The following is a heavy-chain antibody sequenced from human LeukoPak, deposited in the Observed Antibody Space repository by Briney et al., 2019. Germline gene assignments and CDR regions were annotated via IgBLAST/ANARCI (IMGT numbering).Heavy chain of an antibody. D-gene: IGHD2-15*01. Sequence: GGSLRLSCAASGVTVSSTYMSWVRQAPGKGLEWVSFIYRDGSANYADSVKGRFTISRDNSKNTVYLQMNSLRAEDTAVYYCARGPGWNYFDYWGQGTLVTVSS. V-gene: IGHV3-66*01. J-gene: IGHJ4*02. CDR1: GVTVSSTY. CDR3: ARGPGWNYFDY. CDR2: IYRDGSA.